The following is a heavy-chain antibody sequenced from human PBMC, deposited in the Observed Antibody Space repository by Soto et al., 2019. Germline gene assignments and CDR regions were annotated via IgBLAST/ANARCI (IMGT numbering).Heavy chain of an antibody. J-gene: IGHJ4*02. D-gene: IGHD3-22*01. CDR2: IYYSGST. CDR1: GGSISSYY. V-gene: IGHV4-59*08. Sequence: SETLSLTCTVSGGSISSYYWSWIRQPPGKGLEWIGYIYYSGSTNYNPSLKSRVTISVDTSKNQLSLKLSSVTAADTAVYYCARCVSSGYYLLGVYYFDYWGQGTLVT. CDR3: ARCVSSGYYLLGVYYFDY.